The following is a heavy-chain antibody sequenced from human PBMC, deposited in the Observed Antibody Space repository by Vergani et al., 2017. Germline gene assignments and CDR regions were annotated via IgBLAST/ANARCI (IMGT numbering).Heavy chain of an antibody. V-gene: IGHV2-26*01. CDR2: IFSNDEK. CDR1: GFSLSNARMG. CDR3: ARKISGGNAFDI. D-gene: IGHD6-19*01. Sequence: QVTLKESGPVLVKPTVTLTLTCTVSGFSLSNARMGVSWIRQPPGKALECLAHIFSNDEKSYSTSLKSRLTISKDTSKSQVVLTMTNMDPVDTATYYCARKISGGNAFDIWGQGTMVTVSS. J-gene: IGHJ3*02.